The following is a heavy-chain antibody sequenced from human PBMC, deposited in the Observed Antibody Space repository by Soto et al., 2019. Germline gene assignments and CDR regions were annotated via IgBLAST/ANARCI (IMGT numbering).Heavy chain of an antibody. CDR1: GFTFSNYA. CDR3: AKEGTSGLYYFDY. V-gene: IGHV3-23*01. D-gene: IGHD6-19*01. J-gene: IGHJ4*02. CDR2: ISGGGDTS. Sequence: GGSLRLSCAVSGFTFSNYAISWVRQAPGKGLEWVSIISGGGDTSYYADSVKGRFTISRDNSRNKLYLQMNSLRSGDSAKYYCAKEGTSGLYYFDYWGPGTLVTVSS.